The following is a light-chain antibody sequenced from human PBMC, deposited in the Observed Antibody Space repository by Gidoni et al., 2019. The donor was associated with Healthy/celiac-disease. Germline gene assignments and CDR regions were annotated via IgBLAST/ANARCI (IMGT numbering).Light chain of an antibody. CDR1: QSVSSSY. Sequence: EIVLTQSPGTLSLSPGERATLSCRASQSVSSSYLAWYQHKPGKAPRLLIYGASTRATGIPYRFSGSGSGTDFTLTISRLEPEDFAVYYCQHYGSSPGTFGQGTKLEIK. J-gene: IGKJ2*01. V-gene: IGKV3-20*01. CDR2: GAS. CDR3: QHYGSSPGT.